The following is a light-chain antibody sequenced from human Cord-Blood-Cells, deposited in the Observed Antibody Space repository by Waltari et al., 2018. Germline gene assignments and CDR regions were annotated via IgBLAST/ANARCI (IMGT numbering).Light chain of an antibody. CDR3: QQYNNWPPFT. V-gene: IGKV3-15*01. CDR2: GAS. CDR1: QSVSSN. Sequence: EIVMTQSPATLSVSPGDRATLSCRASQSVSSNVAWYQQKPGQAPRLLIYGASTRATGIPSRISGSGSGTEFTLTISSLQSEDFAVYYCQQYNNWPPFTFGPGTKVDIK. J-gene: IGKJ3*01.